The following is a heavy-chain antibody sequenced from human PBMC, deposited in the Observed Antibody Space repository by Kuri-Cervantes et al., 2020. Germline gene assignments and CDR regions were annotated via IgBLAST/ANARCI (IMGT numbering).Heavy chain of an antibody. CDR3: ARSGFYDFWSGLDQFDY. Sequence: ASVKVSCKASGYTFTSYYMHWVRQAPGQGLEWMGIINPSGGSTSYAQKFQGRVTMTRDTSTSTVYMELSSLGSEDTAVYYCARSGFYDFWSGLDQFDYWGQGTLVTVSS. CDR2: INPSGGST. V-gene: IGHV1-46*01. CDR1: GYTFTSYY. J-gene: IGHJ4*02. D-gene: IGHD3-3*01.